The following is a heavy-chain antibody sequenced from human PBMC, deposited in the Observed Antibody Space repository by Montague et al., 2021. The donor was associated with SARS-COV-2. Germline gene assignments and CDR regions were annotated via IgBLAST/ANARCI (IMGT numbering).Heavy chain of an antibody. CDR3: AKDNQWGFYYMDV. J-gene: IGHJ6*03. D-gene: IGHD1-26*01. Sequence: SLRLSCAASGFTFSSYGMHWVRQAPGKGLEWVAGISWNSGSIGYADSVKGRFTISRDNAKNSLYLQMNSLRAEDTALYYCAKDNQWGFYYMDVWGKGTTVTVSS. V-gene: IGHV3-9*01. CDR2: ISWNSGSI. CDR1: GFTFSSYG.